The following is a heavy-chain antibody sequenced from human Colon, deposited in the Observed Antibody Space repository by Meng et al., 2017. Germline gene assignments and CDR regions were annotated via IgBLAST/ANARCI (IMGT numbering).Heavy chain of an antibody. CDR1: GGSITSSDW. CDR2: TYQNGRP. V-gene: IGHV4-4*02. J-gene: IGHJ5*02. D-gene: IGHD6-19*01. Sequence: QVALQESGPGLVKASGTLSLTCTVSGGSITSSDWWSWVRQTPGKGLEWIGETYQNGRPNYTPSLKSRVTISVDKSKNQFSLNMTSVTAADTAVYYCAREVVVAGTRNWLDPWGQGILVTVSS. CDR3: AREVVVAGTRNWLDP.